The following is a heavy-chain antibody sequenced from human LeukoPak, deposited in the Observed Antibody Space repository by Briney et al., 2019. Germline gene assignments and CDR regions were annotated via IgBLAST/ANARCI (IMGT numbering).Heavy chain of an antibody. D-gene: IGHD3-9*01. CDR3: VKGGLRSGYAFED. V-gene: IGHV3-23*01. CDR1: GFTFNTHA. Sequence: GGSLRLSCAASGFTFNTHAISWVRQAPGKGLEWVSAVSDTGDLRYSANSVKGRFAISRDNSKNTAFLQMYSLRAEDTALYYCVKGGLRSGYAFEDWGQGTLVSVSS. CDR2: VSDTGDLR. J-gene: IGHJ4*02.